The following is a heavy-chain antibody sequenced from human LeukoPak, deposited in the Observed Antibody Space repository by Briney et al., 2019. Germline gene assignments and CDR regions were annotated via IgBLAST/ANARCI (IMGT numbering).Heavy chain of an antibody. V-gene: IGHV3-30*01. Sequence: GGSLRLSCAASGFTFSSYATHWVRQAPGKGLEWVAVISYDGSNKYYADSVKGRFTISRDNSKNTLYLQMNSLRAEDTAVYYCARRWQQLPFDYWGQGTLVTVPS. CDR2: ISYDGSNK. CDR3: ARRWQQLPFDY. J-gene: IGHJ4*02. D-gene: IGHD6-13*01. CDR1: GFTFSSYA.